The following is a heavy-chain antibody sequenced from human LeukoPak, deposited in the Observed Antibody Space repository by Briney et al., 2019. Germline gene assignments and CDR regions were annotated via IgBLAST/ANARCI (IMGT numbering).Heavy chain of an antibody. CDR1: GGSFSGYY. D-gene: IGHD2-2*01. J-gene: IGHJ5*02. V-gene: IGHV4-34*01. CDR2: INHSGST. CDR3: AREESDVVVVPAAPGGFDP. Sequence: SETPSLTCAVYGGSFSGYYWSWIRQPPGKGLEWIGEINHSGSTNYNPSLKSRVTISVDTSKNQFSLKLSSVTAADTAVYYCAREESDVVVVPAAPGGFDPWGQGTLVTVSS.